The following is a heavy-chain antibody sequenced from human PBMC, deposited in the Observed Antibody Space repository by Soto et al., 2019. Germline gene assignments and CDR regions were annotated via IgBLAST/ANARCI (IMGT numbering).Heavy chain of an antibody. J-gene: IGHJ4*02. CDR1: GFTFSSYA. CDR3: AKDDYYDSSGYYDY. Sequence: PGGSLRLSCAASGFTFSSYAMSWVRQAPGKGLEWVSAISGSGGSTYYADSVKGRFTISRDNSKNTLYLQMNSLRAEDTAVYYCAKDDYYDSSGYYDYWGQGTLVTVS. D-gene: IGHD3-22*01. V-gene: IGHV3-23*01. CDR2: ISGSGGST.